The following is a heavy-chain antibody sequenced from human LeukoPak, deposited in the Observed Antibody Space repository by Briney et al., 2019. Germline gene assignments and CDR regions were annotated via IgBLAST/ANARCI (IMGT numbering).Heavy chain of an antibody. D-gene: IGHD7-27*01. V-gene: IGHV3-64*01. CDR3: ARDPNWGSIDY. CDR1: GFIFGNYA. Sequence: PGGSLRLSCAASGFIFGNYAMYWVRQAPGKGLEYVSAISSNGRNTYYGRSVKGRFTISRDNSKNTLFLQMGSLRPEDMAVYYCARDPNWGSIDYWGQGTLVTVSS. CDR2: ISSNGRNT. J-gene: IGHJ4*02.